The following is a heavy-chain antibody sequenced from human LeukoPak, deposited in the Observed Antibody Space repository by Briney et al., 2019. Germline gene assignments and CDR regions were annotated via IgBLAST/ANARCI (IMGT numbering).Heavy chain of an antibody. CDR3: ARDPEHGDYYYYYYMDV. D-gene: IGHD4-17*01. V-gene: IGHV3-21*06. Sequence: GGSLRLSCAASGFTFSTYSMNWVRQAPGKGLEWVSSISSSSSYIYYADSVKGRFTISRDKAKNSLYLQMSSLRAEDTAVYYCARDPEHGDYYYYYYMDVWGKGTTVTVSS. CDR1: GFTFSTYS. J-gene: IGHJ6*03. CDR2: ISSSSSYI.